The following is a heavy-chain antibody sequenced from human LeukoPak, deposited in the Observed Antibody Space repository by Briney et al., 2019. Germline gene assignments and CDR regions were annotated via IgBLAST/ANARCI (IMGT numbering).Heavy chain of an antibody. J-gene: IGHJ4*02. D-gene: IGHD1-26*01. CDR3: ARGRWISGSYYNFDY. Sequence: SETLSLTCSVSGASISSSSYYWGWIRQPPGKGLEWIATINYSGTTHYNPSLKSRVTISADTSNNQFSLKLNSVTAADTAVYYCARGRWISGSYYNFDYWGQGTLVTVSS. CDR2: INYSGTT. CDR1: GASISSSSYY. V-gene: IGHV4-39*07.